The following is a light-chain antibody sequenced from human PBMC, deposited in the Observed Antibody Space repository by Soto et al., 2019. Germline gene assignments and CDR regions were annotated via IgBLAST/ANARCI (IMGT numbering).Light chain of an antibody. J-gene: IGLJ1*01. V-gene: IGLV1-44*01. CDR1: SSNIGRNT. CDR3: AAWDDSPNARYV. Sequence: QSVLTQPPSASGTPGQRVTISCSGSSSNIGRNTVNWYQQLPGTAPKLLIYSNNQRPSGVPDRFSGSKSGTSASLAISGLQSEDEADYYCAAWDDSPNARYVFGTGTKVTVL. CDR2: SNN.